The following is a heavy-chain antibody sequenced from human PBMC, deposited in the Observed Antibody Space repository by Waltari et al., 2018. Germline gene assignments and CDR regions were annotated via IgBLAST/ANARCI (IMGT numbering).Heavy chain of an antibody. Sequence: QLQLQESGPGLVKPSETLSLTCTVSGGSISSSGYYWGWIRQPPWKGLEWIGSIYYRGSTYYNPSLKSRVTISVDTSKNQFSLKVSSVTAADAAVYYCARHESWSGVGNYWGQGALVTVSS. CDR1: GGSISSSGYY. CDR3: ARHESWSGVGNY. V-gene: IGHV4-39*01. D-gene: IGHD3-10*01. CDR2: IYYRGST. J-gene: IGHJ4*02.